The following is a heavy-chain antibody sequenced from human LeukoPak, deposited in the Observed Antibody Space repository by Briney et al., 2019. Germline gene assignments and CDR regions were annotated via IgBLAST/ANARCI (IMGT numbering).Heavy chain of an antibody. CDR3: ARVRYGSGSYCFFDY. J-gene: IGHJ4*02. CDR2: IYHSGST. CDR1: GYSISSGYY. V-gene: IGHV4-38-2*02. D-gene: IGHD3-10*01. Sequence: SETLSLTCTVSGYSISSGYYWGWIRQPPGKGLEWIGSIYHSGSTYYNPSLKSRVTMSVDTSKNRFSLKLSSVTAADTAVYYCARVRYGSGSYCFFDYWGQGTLVTVSS.